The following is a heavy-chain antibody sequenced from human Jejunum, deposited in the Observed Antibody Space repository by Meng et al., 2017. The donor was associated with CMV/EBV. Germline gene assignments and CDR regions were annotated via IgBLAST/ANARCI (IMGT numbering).Heavy chain of an antibody. D-gene: IGHD5-18*01. CDR2: IYSSGTT. Sequence: TVSGGSINSNSYYWGWIRQTPGKELEWIATIYSSGTTYYNPSLKSRVTISIDTSKNQFSLRLTSVTAADTAFYYCAREGQSMVTVDYWGQGTLVTVSS. CDR1: GGSINSNSYY. J-gene: IGHJ4*02. V-gene: IGHV4-39*07. CDR3: AREGQSMVTVDY.